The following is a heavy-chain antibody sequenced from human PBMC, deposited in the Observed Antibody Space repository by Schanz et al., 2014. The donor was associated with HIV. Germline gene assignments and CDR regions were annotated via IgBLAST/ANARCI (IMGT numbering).Heavy chain of an antibody. Sequence: EVQLLESGGGLVQPGGSLRLSCAASGFAFSNYAMTWVRQAPGKGLEWVSSISESGGRTYYADSVNGRFTISRDNSKNTLYLQMTTLRIDDTAVYYCAQMGAFAAFDIWGHGTVVTVSS. J-gene: IGHJ3*02. CDR2: ISESGGRT. CDR1: GFAFSNYA. V-gene: IGHV3-23*01. D-gene: IGHD3-16*01. CDR3: AQMGAFAAFDI.